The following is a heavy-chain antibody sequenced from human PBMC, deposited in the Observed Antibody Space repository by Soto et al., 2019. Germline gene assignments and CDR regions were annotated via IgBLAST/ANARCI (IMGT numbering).Heavy chain of an antibody. CDR1: GYTFTGYY. Sequence: ASVKVTCKASGYTFTGYYMHWVRQARGQRLEWIGWIVVGSGNTNYAQKFQERVTITRDMSTSTAYMELSSLRSEDTAVYYCAADSRGDALHYYYYGMDVWGQGTTVTVSS. D-gene: IGHD2-8*01. CDR3: AADSRGDALHYYYYGMDV. V-gene: IGHV1-58*02. J-gene: IGHJ6*02. CDR2: IVVGSGNT.